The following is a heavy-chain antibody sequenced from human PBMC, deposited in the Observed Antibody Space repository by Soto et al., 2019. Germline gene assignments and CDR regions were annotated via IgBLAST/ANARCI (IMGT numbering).Heavy chain of an antibody. D-gene: IGHD2-15*01. J-gene: IGHJ4*02. CDR1: RDSLILYY. Sequence: SETLSLTCTFSRDSLILYYWSWIRQTPGKGLEYIGYIYNSVSTNYNPSPKSRVTISADTSKNQFSLEIRSVTAADTAIYYCARATPVLRKGFYFDFWGQGALVTVSS. CDR3: ARATPVLRKGFYFDF. CDR2: IYNSVST. V-gene: IGHV4-59*01.